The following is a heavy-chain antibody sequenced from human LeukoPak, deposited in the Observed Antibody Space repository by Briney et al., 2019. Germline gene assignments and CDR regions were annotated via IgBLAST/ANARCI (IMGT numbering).Heavy chain of an antibody. J-gene: IGHJ3*01. V-gene: IGHV3-30-3*01. CDR3: ARDRSGYANDAFDF. CDR1: GFTFGDYA. D-gene: IGHD3-3*01. Sequence: GGSLRLSCAASGFTFGDYAMHWVRQAPGKGLEWVAVLSYGGTNKYYADSVKGRFTISRDNSKNTMFLQMNSLRAEDTAVYHCARDRSGYANDAFDFWGQGTMVTVSS. CDR2: LSYGGTNK.